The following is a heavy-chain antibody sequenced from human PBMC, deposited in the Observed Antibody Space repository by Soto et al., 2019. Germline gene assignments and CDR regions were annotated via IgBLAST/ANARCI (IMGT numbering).Heavy chain of an antibody. V-gene: IGHV4-34*01. J-gene: IGHJ4*02. CDR2: INHSGST. CDR3: ARGIAVKVAVRDDAHDKYFFDY. CDR1: GGSFSGYY. D-gene: IGHD3-22*01. Sequence: SETLSLTCAVYGGSFSGYYWSWIRQPPGKGLEWIGEINHSGSTNQNPSLKSRVSILVDTSKNQFSLKLKSVTAADTAVYYCARGIAVKVAVRDDAHDKYFFDYWGLGTLVTVSS.